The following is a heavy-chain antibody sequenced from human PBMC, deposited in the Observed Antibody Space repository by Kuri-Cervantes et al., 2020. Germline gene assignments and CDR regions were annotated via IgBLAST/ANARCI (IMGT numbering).Heavy chain of an antibody. Sequence: ASVKVSCKASGGTFSSYAISWVRQAPGQGLEWMGWISAYNGNTNYAQKLQGRVTMTTDTSTSTAYMELRSLRSDDTAVYYCAGMGIAAAGTVWFDPWGQGTLVTVSS. CDR2: ISAYNGNT. V-gene: IGHV1-18*01. J-gene: IGHJ5*02. CDR1: GGTFSSYA. CDR3: AGMGIAAAGTVWFDP. D-gene: IGHD6-13*01.